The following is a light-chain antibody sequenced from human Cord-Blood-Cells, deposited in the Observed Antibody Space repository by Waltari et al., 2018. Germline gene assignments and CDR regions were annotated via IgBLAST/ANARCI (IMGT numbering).Light chain of an antibody. CDR1: QSVSSN. J-gene: IGKJ2*01. Sequence: EIVMTQSPATLSVSPGERATLSCRASQSVSSNLAWYQQKPGQAPRLLIYGASTRATGIPARFSGSGSGTEFTLTISSLQSADFAVYYCQQYNNWPHTFGQGTKLEIK. CDR2: GAS. V-gene: IGKV3-15*01. CDR3: QQYNNWPHT.